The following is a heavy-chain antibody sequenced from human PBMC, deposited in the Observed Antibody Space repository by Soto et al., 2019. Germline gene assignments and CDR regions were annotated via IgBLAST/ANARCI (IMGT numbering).Heavy chain of an antibody. Sequence: GGSLRLSCAASGFTFSTYCMSWVRQAPGKGLEWVSTISGSGDSTYYANSVKGRFTISRDNSRNTLDLQMNSLRVEDTAVYYCAKGGEGSCSKTSCLYFYDYWGQGTLVTVSS. V-gene: IGHV3-23*01. CDR3: AKGGEGSCSKTSCLYFYDY. CDR1: GFTFSTYC. D-gene: IGHD2-2*01. J-gene: IGHJ4*02. CDR2: ISGSGDST.